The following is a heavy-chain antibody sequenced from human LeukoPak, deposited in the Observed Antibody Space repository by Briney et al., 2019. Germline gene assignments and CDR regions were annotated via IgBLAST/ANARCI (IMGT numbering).Heavy chain of an antibody. D-gene: IGHD3-9*01. J-gene: IGHJ4*02. CDR2: ISAYNGNT. Sequence: ASVKVSCKASGYTFTSYGISWVRQAPGQGLEWMGWISAYNGNTNYAQKLQGRFTMTTDTSTSTAYMELRSLRSDDTAVYYCARKSQYYDILTGFDYWGQGTLVTVSS. CDR1: GYTFTSYG. V-gene: IGHV1-18*01. CDR3: ARKSQYYDILTGFDY.